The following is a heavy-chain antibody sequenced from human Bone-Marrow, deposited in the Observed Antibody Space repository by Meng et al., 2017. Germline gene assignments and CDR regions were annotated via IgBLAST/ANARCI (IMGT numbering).Heavy chain of an antibody. CDR2: MNPNSGNT. CDR1: GYTFTSSD. Sequence: ASVKVSCKASGYTFTSSDINWVRQATGQGLEWMGWMNPNSGNTGYAQKFQGRVTMTRDTSISTVYMELNRLGSDDTAVYYCARDVDATEDIYYFDHWGQGTLVTVSS. V-gene: IGHV1-8*01. CDR3: ARDVDATEDIYYFDH. D-gene: IGHD2-21*01. J-gene: IGHJ4*02.